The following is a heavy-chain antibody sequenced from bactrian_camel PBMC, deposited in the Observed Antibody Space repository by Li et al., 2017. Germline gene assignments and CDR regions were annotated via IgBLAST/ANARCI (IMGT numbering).Heavy chain of an antibody. D-gene: IGHD5*01. Sequence: VQLVESGGNLVQPGGSLRLSCATPGFTFSNYAMTWVRQAPGKGLDWVSLISSAGSTYYSYSVQGRFTISRDNAKNTVYLQMDSLKTEDTAMYYCSHYGRSTSFTPVGQGTQVTVS. CDR2: LISSAGST. J-gene: IGHJ4*01. CDR1: GFTFSNYA. V-gene: IGHV3S40*01.